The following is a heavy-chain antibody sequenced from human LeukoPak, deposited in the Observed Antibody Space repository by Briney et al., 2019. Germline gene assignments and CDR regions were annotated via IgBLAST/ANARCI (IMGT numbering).Heavy chain of an antibody. V-gene: IGHV2-5*01. D-gene: IGHD3-10*01. J-gene: IGHJ4*02. CDR2: IYWNDDE. CDR3: AHRRAYGSGTYFPYYFDY. Sequence: SGPTLVKPTQTLTPTCSISGFSLSASGVGVGWIRQPPGKALEWLALIYWNDDEHYSPSLKSRLTISKDTSKNQVVLKMTDMDPVDTATYYCAHRRAYGSGTYFPYYFDYWGQGTLVTVSS. CDR1: GFSLSASGVG.